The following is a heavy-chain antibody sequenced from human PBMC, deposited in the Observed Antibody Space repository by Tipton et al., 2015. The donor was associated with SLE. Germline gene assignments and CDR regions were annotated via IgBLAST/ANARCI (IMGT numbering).Heavy chain of an antibody. J-gene: IGHJ4*02. D-gene: IGHD3-3*01. CDR2: INHRGST. CDR1: GGSFTSSSYY. Sequence: TLSLTCAVYGGSFTSSSYYWAWIRQSPGKGVEWIGEINHRGSTNHNPSLKSRVTMSVDTSKNQFSLKLTSVTAADTAVYYCARLDFWSGLYYLDYWGQGTLVTVSS. CDR3: ARLDFWSGLYYLDY. V-gene: IGHV4-34*01.